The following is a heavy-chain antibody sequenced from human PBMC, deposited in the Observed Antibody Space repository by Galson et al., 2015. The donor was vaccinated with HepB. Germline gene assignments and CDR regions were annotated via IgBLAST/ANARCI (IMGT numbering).Heavy chain of an antibody. Sequence: SLRLSCAASGFTVSSNYMSWVRQAPGKGLEWVSVIYSGGSTYYADSVKGRFTISRDNSKNTLYLQMNSLGGEDTAVYYCARARGYSYGYGMDVWGQGTTVTVSS. CDR2: IYSGGST. J-gene: IGHJ6*02. D-gene: IGHD5-18*01. V-gene: IGHV3-66*02. CDR1: GFTVSSNY. CDR3: ARARGYSYGYGMDV.